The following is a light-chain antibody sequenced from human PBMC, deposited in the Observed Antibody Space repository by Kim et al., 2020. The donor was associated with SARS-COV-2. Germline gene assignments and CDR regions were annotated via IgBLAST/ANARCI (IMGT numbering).Light chain of an antibody. J-gene: IGKJ4*01. Sequence: PGERASLSCRASQSGNSNYFAWYQQKPGQAPRLLIYGISRRATGIPDRFSGSGSGTDFTLAISRLEPEDFAVYFCQQYGSSPLTFGGGTKVDIK. CDR3: QQYGSSPLT. CDR2: GIS. V-gene: IGKV3-20*01. CDR1: QSGNSNY.